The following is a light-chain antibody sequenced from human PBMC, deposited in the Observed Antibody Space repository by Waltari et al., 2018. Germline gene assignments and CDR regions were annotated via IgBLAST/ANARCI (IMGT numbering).Light chain of an antibody. CDR2: RDN. V-gene: IGLV1-47*01. CDR3: AAWDDSLSVSYV. Sequence: QSVLTHPPSASGTPGPTVTISCSGPNSNIGRTSLFWSQQLPGTAPKLLIYRDNQRPSGVPDRFYGSKSGTSACLAIRGLRSEDDGDYYCAAWDDSLSVSYVFGSGTKVNV. J-gene: IGLJ1*01. CDR1: NSNIGRTS.